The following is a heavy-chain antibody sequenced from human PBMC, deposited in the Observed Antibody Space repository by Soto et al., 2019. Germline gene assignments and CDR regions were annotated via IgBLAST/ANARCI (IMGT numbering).Heavy chain of an antibody. J-gene: IGHJ4*02. CDR1: GGSFTGHF. CDR3: AKANWNYAPGYFDY. V-gene: IGHV4-34*01. CDR2: VSHSGNT. D-gene: IGHD1-7*01. Sequence: SETLSLTCTVSGGSFTGHFWSWVRQPPGKGLEWIGEVSHSGNTKYYPSLRSRVTLSVDSSKNQISLALTSVTAADTAVYYCAKANWNYAPGYFDYWGQGTLVTVSS.